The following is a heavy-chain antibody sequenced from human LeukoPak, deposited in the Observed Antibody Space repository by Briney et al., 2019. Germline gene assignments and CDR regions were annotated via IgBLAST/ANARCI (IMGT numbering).Heavy chain of an antibody. V-gene: IGHV3-30*18. CDR2: ISYDGTSK. CDR3: AKIAGVDPFDI. CDR1: GFTFSSHG. J-gene: IGHJ3*02. D-gene: IGHD2-15*01. Sequence: GRSLRLSCEASGFTFSSHGMHWVRQAPGKGLEWVAVISYDGTSKNYADSVEGRFTLSRDNLKNTVYLQMNSLRREDMAVYYCAKIAGVDPFDIWGQGTMVTVSS.